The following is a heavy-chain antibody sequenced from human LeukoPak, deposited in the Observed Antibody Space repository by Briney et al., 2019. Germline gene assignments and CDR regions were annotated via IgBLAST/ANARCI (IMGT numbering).Heavy chain of an antibody. CDR3: ARGKWSIAAAGTFDY. D-gene: IGHD6-13*01. CDR1: GGSISSYY. Sequence: SETLSLTCTVSGGSISSYYWSWIRQPPGKGLDWIGYIYYSGSTNYNPSLKSRVTISVDTSKNQFSLKLSSVTAADTAVYYCARGKWSIAAAGTFDYWGQGTLVTVSS. V-gene: IGHV4-59*01. CDR2: IYYSGST. J-gene: IGHJ4*02.